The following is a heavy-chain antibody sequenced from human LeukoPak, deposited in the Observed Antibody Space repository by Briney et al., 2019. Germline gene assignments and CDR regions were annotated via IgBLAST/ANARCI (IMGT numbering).Heavy chain of an antibody. J-gene: IGHJ4*02. V-gene: IGHV1-3*01. D-gene: IGHD3-22*01. CDR2: INAGNGNT. CDR1: GYTFTSYA. CDR3: ACNEGYYYDSSGYYVDY. Sequence: ASVKVSCKASGYTFTSYAMHWVRQAPGQRLEWMGWINAGNGNTKYSQKFQGRVTITRDTSASTAYMELSSLRSEDTAVYYCACNEGYYYDSSGYYVDYWGQGTLVTVSS.